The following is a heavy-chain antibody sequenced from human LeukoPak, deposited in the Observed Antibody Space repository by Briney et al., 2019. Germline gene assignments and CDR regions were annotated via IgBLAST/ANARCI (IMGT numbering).Heavy chain of an antibody. CDR2: ISSSSSYI. J-gene: IGHJ2*01. CDR1: GFTFSSYS. CDR3: ARAYCNGNNCYWFFDL. Sequence: PGGSLRLSCAASGFTFSSYSMNWVRQAPGKGLEWVSSISSSSSYIYYADSVKGRFTISRDNAKNSLYLQMNSLRAEDTAVYYCARAYCNGNNCYWFFDLWGRGTLVTVSS. V-gene: IGHV3-21*01. D-gene: IGHD2/OR15-2a*01.